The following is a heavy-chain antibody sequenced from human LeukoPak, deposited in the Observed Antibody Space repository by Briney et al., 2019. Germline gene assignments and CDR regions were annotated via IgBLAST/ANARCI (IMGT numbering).Heavy chain of an antibody. CDR1: GYTFTNYG. Sequence: ASVKVSCKASGYTFTNYGITWVRQAPGQGLEWMGWISAYNGNTNYAQKLQGGVTMTTDTSTSTAYMELRSLRSDDTAVYYCARDFSMTIQDNWFDPWGQGTLVIVSS. CDR2: ISAYNGNT. CDR3: ARDFSMTIQDNWFDP. D-gene: IGHD2/OR15-2a*01. J-gene: IGHJ5*02. V-gene: IGHV1-18*01.